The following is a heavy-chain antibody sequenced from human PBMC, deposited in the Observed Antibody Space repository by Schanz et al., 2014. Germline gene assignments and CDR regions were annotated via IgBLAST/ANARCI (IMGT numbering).Heavy chain of an antibody. CDR3: ARDRRNADLDY. V-gene: IGHV3-23*04. J-gene: IGHJ4*02. CDR1: GFSVGNKY. D-gene: IGHD1-1*01. CDR2: ISGSGAST. Sequence: EVQLVESGGGLVQPGGSLRLSCAASGFSVGNKYMNWVRQAPGKGLEWVSGISGSGASTYYADSVKGRFTISRDNSNKTVDLQMNSLRAEDTALYYCARDRRNADLDYWGQGTLVTGSS.